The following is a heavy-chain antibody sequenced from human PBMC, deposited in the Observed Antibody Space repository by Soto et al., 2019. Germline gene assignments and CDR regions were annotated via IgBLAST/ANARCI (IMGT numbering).Heavy chain of an antibody. CDR3: ARGDYDSSGYLDY. CDR2: IYYSGST. V-gene: IGHV4-30-4*01. J-gene: IGHJ4*02. CDR1: GGSISSGDYY. D-gene: IGHD3-22*01. Sequence: PSETLSLTCTVSGGSISSGDYYWSWIRQPPGKGLEWIGYIYYSGSTYYNPSLKSRVTISVDTSKNQFSLKLSSVTAADTAVYYCARGDYDSSGYLDYWGQGTLVTVSS.